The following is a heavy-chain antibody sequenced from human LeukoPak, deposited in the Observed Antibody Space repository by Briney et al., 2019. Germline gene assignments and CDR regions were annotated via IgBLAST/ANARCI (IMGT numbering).Heavy chain of an antibody. V-gene: IGHV3-48*03. D-gene: IGHD6-25*01. Sequence: PGGSLRLSCAASGFTFSNYEMNWVRQAPGKGLEWLSHISSSSRRKQYADSVKGRFTISRDNAENSLYLQMNSLRVEDTALYYCARNGYASANDYWGQGTLVTVSA. J-gene: IGHJ4*02. CDR1: GFTFSNYE. CDR3: ARNGYASANDY. CDR2: ISSSSRRK.